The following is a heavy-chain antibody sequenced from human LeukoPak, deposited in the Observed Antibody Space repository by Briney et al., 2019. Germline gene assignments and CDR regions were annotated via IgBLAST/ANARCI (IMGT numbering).Heavy chain of an antibody. J-gene: IGHJ5*02. CDR3: ARDGNYYDSSGS. V-gene: IGHV3-48*03. CDR1: GFTFSSYE. Sequence: PGGSLRLSCAASGFTFSSYEMNWVRQAPGKGLEWVSYISSSGSTIYYADSVKGGFTISRDNAKNSLYLQMNSLRAEDTAVYYCARDGNYYDSSGSWGQGTLVTVSS. D-gene: IGHD3-22*01. CDR2: ISSSGSTI.